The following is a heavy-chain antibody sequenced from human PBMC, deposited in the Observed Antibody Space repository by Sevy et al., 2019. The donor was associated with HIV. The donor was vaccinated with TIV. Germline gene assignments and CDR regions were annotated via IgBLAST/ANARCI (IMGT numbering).Heavy chain of an antibody. CDR3: ARLYSSSSGRGLDN. V-gene: IGHV3-7*01. CDR2: IKEDGSGR. D-gene: IGHD6-6*01. J-gene: IGHJ4*02. Sequence: GGSLRLSCAASGFTFGSYWMTWVRQAPGKGLEWVANIKEDGSGRFYVDSVRGRFTVSRDNAKKTQYLQMNNLRVEDTAIYYCARLYSSSSGRGLDNWGQGALVTVSS. CDR1: GFTFGSYW.